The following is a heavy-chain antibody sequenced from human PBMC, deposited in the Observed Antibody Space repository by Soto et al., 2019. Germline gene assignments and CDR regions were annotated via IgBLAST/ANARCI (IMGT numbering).Heavy chain of an antibody. CDR1: GASISSGDYY. CDR2: IYYSENT. CDR3: ARRGGYYQCLDP. Sequence: PSETLSLTCTVSGASISSGDYYWSWVRQSPGKGLEWIGCIYYSENTYYNPSLKSRVTISVDTSKNQFSLRLSSVHASDTAFYYWARRGGYYQCLDPWGPGTLVTVSS. D-gene: IGHD3-22*01. J-gene: IGHJ5*02. V-gene: IGHV4-30-4*01.